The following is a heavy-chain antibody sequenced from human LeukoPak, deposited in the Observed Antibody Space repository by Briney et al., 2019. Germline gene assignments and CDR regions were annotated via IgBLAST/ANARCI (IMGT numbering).Heavy chain of an antibody. Sequence: SETLSLICIVSGGSISSHYWSWIRQPPGKGLEYIGYIYYSGSTDYNPSLKSRVTISLDTSKNQFSLNLSTVTAADTAVYYCARRSGVLDSRDSRYYFDHWGQGTLVSVSA. J-gene: IGHJ4*02. CDR2: IYYSGST. V-gene: IGHV4-59*11. D-gene: IGHD3-22*01. CDR1: GGSISSHY. CDR3: ARRSGVLDSRDSRYYFDH.